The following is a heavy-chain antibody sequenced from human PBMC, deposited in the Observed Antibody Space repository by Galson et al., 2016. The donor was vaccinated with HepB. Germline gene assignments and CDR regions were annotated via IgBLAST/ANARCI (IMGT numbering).Heavy chain of an antibody. CDR3: TKDGSSAIWHL. Sequence: SLRLSCAASGFTFSRYGMQWVRQAPGKGLEWVSYISYDGSDRKYADSVKGRFTVSGDNSKYTLYLQMNSLRAEDAAGYYCTKDGSSAIWHLWGQGTLVTVSS. CDR1: GFTFSRYG. D-gene: IGHD6-25*01. J-gene: IGHJ4*02. V-gene: IGHV3-30*18. CDR2: ISYDGSDR.